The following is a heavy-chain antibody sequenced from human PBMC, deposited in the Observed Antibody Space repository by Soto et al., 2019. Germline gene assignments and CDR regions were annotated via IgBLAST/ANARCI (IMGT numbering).Heavy chain of an antibody. CDR2: IYFTGTT. V-gene: IGHV4-31*03. Sequence: PSETLSLTCTVSGHSLSSGGYYWSWIRQHPGEGLEWVGYIYFTGTTLYNPSLKSRLAISVDTSKNQFSLKLTSVTAADMAVYYCARDWGSSGWPNWGQGVLVTVSS. J-gene: IGHJ4*02. CDR1: GHSLSSGGYY. D-gene: IGHD6-19*01. CDR3: ARDWGSSGWPN.